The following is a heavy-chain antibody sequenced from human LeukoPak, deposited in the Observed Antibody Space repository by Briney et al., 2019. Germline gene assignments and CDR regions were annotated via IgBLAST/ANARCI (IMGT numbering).Heavy chain of an antibody. CDR3: ARVRGSYYFDY. J-gene: IGHJ4*02. D-gene: IGHD1-26*01. CDR2: ITSSSSAI. V-gene: IGHV3-48*01. Sequence: GGSLRLSCAASGFTFSGYSMNWVRQAPGKGLEWVSYITSSSSAICYADSVKGRLTISRDNAKNSLYLQMNSLRAEDTAVYYCARVRGSYYFDYWGQGTLVTVSS. CDR1: GFTFSGYS.